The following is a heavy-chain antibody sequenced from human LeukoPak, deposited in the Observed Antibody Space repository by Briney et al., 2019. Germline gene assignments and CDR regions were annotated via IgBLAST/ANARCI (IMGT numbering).Heavy chain of an antibody. CDR2: INHSGST. CDR3: ARGRSTTIRFLLDY. V-gene: IGHV4-34*01. J-gene: IGHJ4*02. Sequence: SETLSLTCAVYGGSFSGYYWSWIRQPPGKGLEWIGEINHSGSTNYNPSLKSRVTISVDTSKNQFSLKLSSVTAADTAVYYCARGRSTTIRFLLDYWGQGTLVTVSS. CDR1: GGSFSGYY. D-gene: IGHD3-9*01.